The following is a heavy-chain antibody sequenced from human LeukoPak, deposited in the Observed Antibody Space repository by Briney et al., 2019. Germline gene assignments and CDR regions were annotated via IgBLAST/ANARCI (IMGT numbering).Heavy chain of an antibody. Sequence: GASVKVSCKASGGTFSSYAISWVRQAPGQGLEWMGGIIPIFGTANYAQKFQGRVTITTDESTSTAYMELRSLRSDDTAVYYCARGGKAVAGGDYDYWGQGTLVTVSS. CDR1: GGTFSSYA. CDR2: IIPIFGTA. V-gene: IGHV1-69*05. CDR3: ARGGKAVAGGDYDY. J-gene: IGHJ4*02. D-gene: IGHD6-19*01.